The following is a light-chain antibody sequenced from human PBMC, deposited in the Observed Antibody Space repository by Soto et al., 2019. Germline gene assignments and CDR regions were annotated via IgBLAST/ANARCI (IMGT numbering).Light chain of an antibody. Sequence: ELVLTQSPATLSVSPGESATLSCRASQGVGSTLAWYQQKPGRAPRLLIYGASTRATGTPARFSGSGSGTEFTLTISSLQSEDFAVYYCQQYIRWPLTFGGGTKVEIK. CDR1: QGVGST. V-gene: IGKV3-15*01. CDR3: QQYIRWPLT. J-gene: IGKJ4*01. CDR2: GAS.